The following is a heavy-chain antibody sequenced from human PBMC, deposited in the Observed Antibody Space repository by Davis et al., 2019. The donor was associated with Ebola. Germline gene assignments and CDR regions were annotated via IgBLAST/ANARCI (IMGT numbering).Heavy chain of an antibody. J-gene: IGHJ4*02. V-gene: IGHV1-2*04. D-gene: IGHD6-19*01. CDR2: INPNSGGT. CDR1: GYTFTGCY. Sequence: SVKVSCKASGYTFTGCYMHWVRQAPGQGLEWMGWINPNSGGTNYAQKFQGWVTMTRDTSISTAYMELSRLRSDDTAVYYCARDLGKTLADHADYWGQGTLVTVSS. CDR3: ARDLGKTLADHADY.